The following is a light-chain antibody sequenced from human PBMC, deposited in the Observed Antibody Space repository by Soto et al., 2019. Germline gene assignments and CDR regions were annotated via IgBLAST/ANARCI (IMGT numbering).Light chain of an antibody. J-gene: IGLJ7*01. Sequence: QSALTQPASVSGSPGQSITISCTGTSSDVGGYNHVSWYQQHPGKAPKLIIYEVRNRPSGVSNRLSGSKSGNTASLTISGLQADDEADYYCSSHGGANNFYVFGTGTQLTVL. CDR3: SSHGGANNFYV. V-gene: IGLV2-14*01. CDR2: EVR. CDR1: SSDVGGYNH.